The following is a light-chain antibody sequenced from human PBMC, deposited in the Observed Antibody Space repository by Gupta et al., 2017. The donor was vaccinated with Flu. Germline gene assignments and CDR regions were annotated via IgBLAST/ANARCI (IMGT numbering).Light chain of an antibody. Sequence: NNNDVGAEGVVWRQQVQGHPPKFLSYRDDSRPSGISERFSSSRSGNTASLTISGLQPEDEADYYCSAWDTSLKTWVFGGGTKLTVL. J-gene: IGLJ3*02. V-gene: IGLV10-54*04. CDR3: SAWDTSLKTWV. CDR2: RDD. CDR1: NNDVGAEG.